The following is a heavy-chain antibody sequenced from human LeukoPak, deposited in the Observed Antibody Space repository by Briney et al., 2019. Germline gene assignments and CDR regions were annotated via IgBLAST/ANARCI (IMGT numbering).Heavy chain of an antibody. CDR1: GGSVSSDY. V-gene: IGHV4-59*08. Sequence: PSETLSLTCTVSGGSVSSDYWSWIRQPPGKGLEWIGYMHSNGNSAYNPSLSSRVTVSLDTSKNHFSLSLTSVTAADTAVYYCARLPGCSGADCFRAFDIWGQGTMVTVSS. CDR2: MHSNGNS. D-gene: IGHD2-21*02. J-gene: IGHJ3*02. CDR3: ARLPGCSGADCFRAFDI.